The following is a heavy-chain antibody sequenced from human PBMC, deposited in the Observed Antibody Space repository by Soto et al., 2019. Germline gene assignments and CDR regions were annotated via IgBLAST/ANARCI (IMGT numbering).Heavy chain of an antibody. CDR1: GFTFSSYA. V-gene: IGHV3-30-3*01. CDR2: ISYDGSNK. D-gene: IGHD3-22*01. J-gene: IGHJ4*02. Sequence: PGGSLRLSCAASGFTFSSYAMHWVRQAPGKGLEWVAVISYDGSNKYYADSVKGRFTISRDNSKNTLYLQMNSLRAEDTAVYYCARGITPVVSADYWGQGTLVTVSS. CDR3: ARGITPVVSADY.